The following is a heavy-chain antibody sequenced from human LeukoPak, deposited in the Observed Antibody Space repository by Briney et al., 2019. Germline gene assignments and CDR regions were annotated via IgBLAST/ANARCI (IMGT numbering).Heavy chain of an antibody. V-gene: IGHV4-59*08. Sequence: PADTLSLTCTVSGGSISIYYWSWIRHPPGKGLEWIRYIYYSGSTNYNPSLKSRVPIPVDKSKNQFSLKLSSVTAAAPPVYYCARRSSGWCFDPWGQGTLVTVSS. J-gene: IGHJ5*02. CDR2: IYYSGST. D-gene: IGHD6-19*01. CDR3: ARRSSGWCFDP. CDR1: GGSISIYY.